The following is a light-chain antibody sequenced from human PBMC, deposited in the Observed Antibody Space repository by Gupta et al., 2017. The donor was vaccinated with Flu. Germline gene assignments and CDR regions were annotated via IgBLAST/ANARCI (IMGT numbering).Light chain of an antibody. CDR1: SSNIGAGYD. V-gene: IGLV1-40*01. CDR2: GNS. Sequence: QSVLTQPPSVSGAPGQRVTISCTGSSSNIGAGYDVHWYQQLPGTAPKLLIYGNSNRPSGVPDRFSASKSGTSASLAITGLQAEDEADYYCQSYDSSLGGSVFGTGTKVTV. J-gene: IGLJ1*01. CDR3: QSYDSSLGGSV.